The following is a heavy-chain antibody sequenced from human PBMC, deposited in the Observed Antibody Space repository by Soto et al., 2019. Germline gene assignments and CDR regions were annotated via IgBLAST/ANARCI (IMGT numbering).Heavy chain of an antibody. J-gene: IGHJ3*02. D-gene: IGHD3-16*02. Sequence: GGSLRLSCAASGFTFSSYAMSWVRQAPGKGLEWVSAISGSGGSTYYADSVKGRFTISRDNSKNTLYLQMNSLGSEDTAVYYCAKDYVWGGYRNYDAFDIGGQGTMVTVSS. CDR3: AKDYVWGGYRNYDAFDI. CDR1: GFTFSSYA. V-gene: IGHV3-23*01. CDR2: ISGSGGST.